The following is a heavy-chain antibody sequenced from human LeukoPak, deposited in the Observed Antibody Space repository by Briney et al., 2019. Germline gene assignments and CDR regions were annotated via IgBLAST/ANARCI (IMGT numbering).Heavy chain of an antibody. V-gene: IGHV4-59*01. CDR3: ARSGGFGSDY. Sequence: SETLSLTCIVSYGSISSYYWSWIRLPPGKGLEWIGQIYSSGITNYSPSLKSRVIISVDTSKNQFSLKLTSVTAADTAVYFCARSGGFGSDYWGQGTLVTISS. D-gene: IGHD6-25*01. J-gene: IGHJ4*02. CDR1: YGSISSYY. CDR2: IYSSGIT.